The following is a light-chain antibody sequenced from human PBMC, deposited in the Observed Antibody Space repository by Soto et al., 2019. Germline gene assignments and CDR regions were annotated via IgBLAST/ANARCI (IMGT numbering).Light chain of an antibody. J-gene: IGLJ1*01. Sequence: QCSMTHPASVCWSPGQSITFSCTGTSSDVGIYNLVSWYQQLPGKAPKLMIYEDNKRPSGVSDRFSGSKSGNTASLTISGLQAEDEADYYCCSYAGINNSFVFGTGTKVTXL. V-gene: IGLV2-23*01. CDR2: EDN. CDR1: SSDVGIYNL. CDR3: CSYAGINNSFV.